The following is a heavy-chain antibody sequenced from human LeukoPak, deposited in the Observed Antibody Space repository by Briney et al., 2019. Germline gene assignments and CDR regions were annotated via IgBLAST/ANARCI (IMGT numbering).Heavy chain of an antibody. D-gene: IGHD2-15*01. V-gene: IGHV4-31*03. Sequence: PSETLSLTCTVSGGSISNGVYYWNWIRQHPGKGLEWIGYIYYSGSTYYSPSLKSRLTMSVDTSKNQFSLRLSSVTAADTAVYYCARDLGGGSFDFWGQGTLVTVSS. CDR2: IYYSGST. J-gene: IGHJ4*02. CDR3: ARDLGGGSFDF. CDR1: GGSISNGVYY.